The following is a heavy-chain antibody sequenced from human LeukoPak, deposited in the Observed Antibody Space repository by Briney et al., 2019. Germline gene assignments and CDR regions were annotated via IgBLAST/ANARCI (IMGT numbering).Heavy chain of an antibody. D-gene: IGHD3-10*01. CDR1: GYSFTAYY. J-gene: IGHJ4*02. Sequence: ASVKVSCKASGYSFTAYYMHWVRQAPGQGLEYMGWINPNSGGTNSSQKFQDRVTLTRDTSISTAYMELSSLTSDDTAVYYCARAYGSGSSYHPDYWGQGTLVTSP. CDR3: ARAYGSGSSYHPDY. V-gene: IGHV1-2*02. CDR2: INPNSGGT.